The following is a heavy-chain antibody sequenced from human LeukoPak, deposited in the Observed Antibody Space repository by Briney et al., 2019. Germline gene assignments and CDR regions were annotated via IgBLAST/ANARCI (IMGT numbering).Heavy chain of an antibody. D-gene: IGHD4-23*01. J-gene: IGHJ6*02. CDR3: ARGNSRWSTPSSSYYYRMDV. CDR2: IIPISNTK. V-gene: IGHV1-69*13. Sequence: ASVKVSCKASGGTLSTYSISWVRQAPGQGLEWMGGIIPISNTKNYAQRFQDRVILTADESTSTAYMELSSLRSEDTAVYYCARGNSRWSTPSSSYYYRMDVWGQGTTVAVSS. CDR1: GGTLSTYS.